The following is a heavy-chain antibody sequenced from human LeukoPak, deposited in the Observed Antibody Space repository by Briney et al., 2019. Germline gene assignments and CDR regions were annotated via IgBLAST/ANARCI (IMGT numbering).Heavy chain of an antibody. V-gene: IGHV3-74*01. CDR1: GFTFSDCW. D-gene: IGHD5-18*01. Sequence: PGGSLRLSCAASGFTFSDCWMPWVRQAPGKGLEWVSRINTDGSTINYADSVKGRFTVSRDNGKNTMYLQMNSLRAEDSAVYYCARALGYSYGYGIYWGQGTLVTVSS. J-gene: IGHJ4*02. CDR3: ARALGYSYGYGIY. CDR2: INTDGSTI.